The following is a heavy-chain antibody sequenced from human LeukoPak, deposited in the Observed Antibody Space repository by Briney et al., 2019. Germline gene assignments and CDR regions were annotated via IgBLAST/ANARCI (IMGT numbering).Heavy chain of an antibody. J-gene: IGHJ4*02. CDR2: IYPGDSDT. V-gene: IGHV5-51*01. CDR3: ARMHDSSALSPGY. D-gene: IGHD3-22*01. CDR1: GYSFSNSW. Sequence: GESLKISCKGSGYSFSNSWIGWVRQMPGKGLEWMGIIYPGDSDTRYSPSFQGQVTISADKSISTAYLQWRSLKASDTAMYYRARMHDSSALSPGYWGQGTLVTVSS.